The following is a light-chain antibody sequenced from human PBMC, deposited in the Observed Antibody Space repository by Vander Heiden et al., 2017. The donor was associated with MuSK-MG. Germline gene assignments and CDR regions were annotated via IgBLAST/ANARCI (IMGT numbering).Light chain of an antibody. V-gene: IGKV1-39*01. CDR1: QSISSY. Sequence: DIQMSPPSSSLSASAGDRVTITCRASQSISSYLNWYQQKPGKAPKLLIYAASSWQSGVPARFSGSGSGTDFTLTISSLQPEDFATYYCQQSDSTPPVTFGGGTKVEIK. CDR3: QQSDSTPPVT. J-gene: IGKJ4*01. CDR2: AAS.